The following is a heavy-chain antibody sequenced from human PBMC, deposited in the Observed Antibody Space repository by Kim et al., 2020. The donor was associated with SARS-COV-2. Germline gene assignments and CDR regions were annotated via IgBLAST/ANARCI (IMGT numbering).Heavy chain of an antibody. CDR1: DGSFSDYF. CDR3: ARTYYGFDY. Sequence: SETLSLTCAVYDGSFSDYFWSWIRQPPGEGLEWIAEIHHSGNTNYNPSLKSRVTISVDTSKKQISLKVFSVTAADTAVYYCARTYYGFDYWGQGTLVTDS. D-gene: IGHD3-22*01. V-gene: IGHV4-34*01. J-gene: IGHJ4*02. CDR2: IHHSGNT.